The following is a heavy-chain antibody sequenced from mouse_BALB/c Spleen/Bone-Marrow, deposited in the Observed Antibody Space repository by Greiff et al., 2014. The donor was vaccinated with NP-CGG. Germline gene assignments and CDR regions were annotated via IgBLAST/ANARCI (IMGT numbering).Heavy chain of an antibody. J-gene: IGHJ2*01. D-gene: IGHD2-4*01. CDR2: ISYSGST. CDR3: ARYDYDVGYFDY. CDR1: GYSITSDYA. V-gene: IGHV3-2*02. Sequence: EVQLQQSGPGLVKPSQFLSLTCTVTGYSITSDYAWNWIRQFPGNRLEWMGYISYSGSTSYNPSLKSRISITRDISKNQFFLQLNSVTTEDTATYYCARYDYDVGYFDYWGQGTTLTVSS.